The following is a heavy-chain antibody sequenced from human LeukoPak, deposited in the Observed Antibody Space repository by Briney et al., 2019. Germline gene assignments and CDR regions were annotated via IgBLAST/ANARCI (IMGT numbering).Heavy chain of an antibody. CDR1: GGSISSGGYY. V-gene: IGHV4-31*03. D-gene: IGHD3-9*01. J-gene: IGHJ4*02. CDR3: AREYYDILTGYYKGFDY. CDR2: IYYSGST. Sequence: PSETLSLTCTVSGGSISSGGYYWSWIRQHPGKGLEWIGYIYYSGSTYYNPSLKSRVTISVDTSKNQFSLKLSSVTAADTAVYYCAREYYDILTGYYKGFDYWGQGTLVTVSS.